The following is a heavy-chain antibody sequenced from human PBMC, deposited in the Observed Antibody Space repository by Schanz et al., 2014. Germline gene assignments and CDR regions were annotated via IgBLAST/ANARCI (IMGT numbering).Heavy chain of an antibody. D-gene: IGHD4-17*01. CDR2: IIPPLRQT. CDR3: ARIIDGDYLY. CDR1: GATFNSYA. J-gene: IGHJ4*02. Sequence: QVQLVQSGAEVKKPGSSVKVSCKSSGATFNSYAFGWVRQAPGQGFEWVGSIIPPLRQTRYAQKFEERVIITADTSTTTVYMDLASLTSDDTAVYFCARIIDGDYLYWDQGTLVTVSS. V-gene: IGHV1-69*02.